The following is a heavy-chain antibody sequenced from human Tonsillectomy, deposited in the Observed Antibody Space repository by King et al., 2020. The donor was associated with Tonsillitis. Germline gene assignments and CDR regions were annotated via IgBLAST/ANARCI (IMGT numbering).Heavy chain of an antibody. V-gene: IGHV3-23*04. J-gene: IGHJ5*02. D-gene: IGHD2-8*01. CDR2: ISGRGGST. CDR1: GFTFSSYA. Sequence: GKMGEDGGGLVQPGGSLRLSCAASGFTFSSYAMSWVRQAPGKGLEWVSAISGRGGSTYYEDSVKGRFTISRDNSKNTLYLQMNSLRAEDTAVYYCAKDLTIMVLFNWFAPWGPGTLVTVSS. CDR3: AKDLTIMVLFNWFAP.